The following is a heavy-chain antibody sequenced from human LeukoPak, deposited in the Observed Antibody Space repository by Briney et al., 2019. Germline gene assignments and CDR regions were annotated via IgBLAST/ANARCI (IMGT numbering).Heavy chain of an antibody. CDR2: ISTSGSYI. Sequence: GGSLRLSCAGSGFTFNTYSMNWVRQAPGKGLEWVSSISTSGSYIYYADSVKGRFTISRDNAKNSLYLQMNSLRAEDMAVYYCAAGSSGTYYYFDYWGQGTLVTVSS. D-gene: IGHD6-19*01. CDR1: GFTFNTYS. V-gene: IGHV3-21*01. J-gene: IGHJ4*02. CDR3: AAGSSGTYYYFDY.